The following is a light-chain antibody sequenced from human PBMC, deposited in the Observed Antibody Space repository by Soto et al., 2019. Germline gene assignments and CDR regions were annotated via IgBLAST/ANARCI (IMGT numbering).Light chain of an antibody. CDR3: QQFSDYPFT. V-gene: IGKV1D-13*01. CDR1: QGISDA. J-gene: IGKJ3*01. CDR2: DAS. Sequence: AIQLTQSPSSLSASVGDRVTITCRASQGISDALAWYQQKPGKPPKLLIYDASRLESGVPSRFSGSGSGTDFTLAISSLQPADFTTYYCQQFSDYPFTFGPGTRVDVK.